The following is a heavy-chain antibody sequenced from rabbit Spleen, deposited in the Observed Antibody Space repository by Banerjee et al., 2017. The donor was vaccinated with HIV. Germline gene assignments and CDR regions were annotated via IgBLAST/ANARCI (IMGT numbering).Heavy chain of an antibody. CDR3: ARTGGAAYGYVL. D-gene: IGHD6-1*01. Sequence: QLRESGGGLVQPGGSLKLSCKASGFDFTSYYMSWVRQAPGKGLEWIGYIDPVFGSAYYASWVNGRFSISRENTQNTVSLQLNSLTAADTATYFCARTGGAAYGYVLWGPGTLVTVS. V-gene: IGHV1S7*01. CDR2: IDPVFGSA. J-gene: IGHJ4*01. CDR1: GFDFTSYY.